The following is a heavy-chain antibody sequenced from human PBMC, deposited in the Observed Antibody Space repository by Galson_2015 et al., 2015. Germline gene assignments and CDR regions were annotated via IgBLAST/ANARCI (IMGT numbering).Heavy chain of an antibody. CDR3: ARDGATGTYGFFDY. V-gene: IGHV4-61*02. CDR2: IYTSGST. Sequence: LSLTCTVSGGSISSGSYYWSWIRQPAGKGLEWIGRIYTSGSTNYNPSLKSRVTISVDTSKNQFSLKLSSVTAADTAVYYCARDGATGTYGFFDYRGQGTLVTVSS. D-gene: IGHD1-7*01. J-gene: IGHJ4*02. CDR1: GGSISSGSYY.